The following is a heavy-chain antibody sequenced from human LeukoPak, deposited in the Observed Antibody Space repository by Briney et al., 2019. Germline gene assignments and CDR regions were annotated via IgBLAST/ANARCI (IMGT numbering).Heavy chain of an antibody. CDR2: INPNSGDT. D-gene: IGHD2-2*01. J-gene: IGHJ3*02. CDR3: ARLIVVVPAAIHAFDI. CDR1: GYPFTDYY. Sequence: ASMKVSCKASGYPFTDYYIHWVRQAPGQGLEWMGWINPNSGDTNSAQRFQGRVTMTRYTSISTLYMELSRLRSDDTAVYYCARLIVVVPAAIHAFDIWGQGTLVTVSS. V-gene: IGHV1-2*02.